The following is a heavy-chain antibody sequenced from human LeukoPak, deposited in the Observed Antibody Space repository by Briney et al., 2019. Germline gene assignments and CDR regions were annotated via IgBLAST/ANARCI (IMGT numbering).Heavy chain of an antibody. D-gene: IGHD3-22*01. V-gene: IGHV5-51*01. CDR1: GYSFTSYW. CDR3: ASPPEPYYYDSSGYYY. Sequence: GESLKISCKGSGYSFTSYWIGWVRQMPGKGLERMGIIYPGDSDTRYSPSFQGQVTISADKSISTAYLQWSSLKASDTAMYYCASPPEPYYYDSSGYYYWGQGTLVTVSS. CDR2: IYPGDSDT. J-gene: IGHJ4*02.